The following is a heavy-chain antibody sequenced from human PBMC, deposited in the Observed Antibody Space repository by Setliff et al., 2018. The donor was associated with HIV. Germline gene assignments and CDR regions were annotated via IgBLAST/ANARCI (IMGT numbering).Heavy chain of an antibody. V-gene: IGHV1-69*13. CDR3: ARDQTGVAAAAFGGGSAWSDEGFDN. CDR1: GGTLSNYV. Sequence: SVKVSCKTSGGTLSNYVITWVRQAPGQGLEWMGMIIPMYNIPAYAQKFQGRVTFTADESTSTAYMELSSLSSEDTAVYYCARDQTGVAAAAFGGGSAWSDEGFDNWGQGTMVTVSS. D-gene: IGHD6-13*01. CDR2: IIPMYNIP. J-gene: IGHJ3*02.